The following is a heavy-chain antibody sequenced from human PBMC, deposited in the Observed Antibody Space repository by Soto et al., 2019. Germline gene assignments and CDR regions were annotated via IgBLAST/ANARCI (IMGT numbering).Heavy chain of an antibody. CDR1: GFTFSKFD. Sequence: HPGGSLRLSCEASGFTFSKFDMHWVRQPTGKGLEWVSTIGISGDTYYAVSVKGHFTISRDNAKNSLSLQMNSLRAGDTALYFCARGQEVGAHFFDSWGQGTQVTVSS. CDR3: ARGQEVGAHFFDS. CDR2: IGISGDT. J-gene: IGHJ4*02. D-gene: IGHD2-15*01. V-gene: IGHV3-13*04.